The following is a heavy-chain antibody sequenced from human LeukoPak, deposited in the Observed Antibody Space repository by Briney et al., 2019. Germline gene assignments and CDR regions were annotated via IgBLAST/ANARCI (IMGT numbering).Heavy chain of an antibody. V-gene: IGHV3-23*01. CDR3: ARLPTFYYDSSGYHYDY. CDR2: TAGSGISK. Sequence: GGSLRLSCAASGFTFNNYAMSWVRQAPGRGLEWASSTAGSGISKDYADSVEGRFTISKDKSKNTLYLQMDNLRAEDTGVYFCARLPTFYYDSSGYHYDYWGQGTLVTVSS. CDR1: GFTFNNYA. J-gene: IGHJ4*02. D-gene: IGHD3-22*01.